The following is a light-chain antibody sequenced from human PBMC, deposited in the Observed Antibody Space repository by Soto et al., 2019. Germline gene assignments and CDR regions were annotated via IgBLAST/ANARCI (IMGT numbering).Light chain of an antibody. J-gene: IGLJ2*01. CDR1: SNDIGGYDF. Sequence: QSALTQPASVSGSPGQSVTISCTGTSNDIGGYDFVSWYQQHPDKAPKLILYQVTDRPSGVSHRFSGSKSGNTASLTISGLQAEDEADYYCSSYTGSSTPDVLLGGGPKLTVL. CDR2: QVT. CDR3: SSYTGSSTPDVL. V-gene: IGLV2-14*01.